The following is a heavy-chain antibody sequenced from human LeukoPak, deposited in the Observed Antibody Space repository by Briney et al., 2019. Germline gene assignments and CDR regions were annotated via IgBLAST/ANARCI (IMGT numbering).Heavy chain of an antibody. Sequence: GGSLRLSCAAAGFTFSSYAMSWVRQAPGKGLEWVSAISGSGGSTYYADSVKGRFTISRDTAKNSLYLQMNSLRDEDTAVYYCASGPFRTRPNWETLDYWGQGTLVTVSS. J-gene: IGHJ4*02. D-gene: IGHD7-27*01. CDR1: GFTFSSYA. CDR3: ASGPFRTRPNWETLDY. CDR2: ISGSGGST. V-gene: IGHV3-23*01.